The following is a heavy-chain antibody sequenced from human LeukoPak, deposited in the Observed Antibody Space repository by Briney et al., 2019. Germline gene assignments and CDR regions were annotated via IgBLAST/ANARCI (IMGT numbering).Heavy chain of an antibody. CDR2: IYNSGST. J-gene: IGHJ6*03. CDR1: GGSISSNNW. CDR3: ANPRPPGYCSSTSCPNYMDV. V-gene: IGHV4-4*02. D-gene: IGHD2-2*01. Sequence: SGTLSLTCGVSGGSISSNNWWSWVRQPPGTGLEWIGEIYNSGSTSYNPSLKSRVTISVDKSKNQFSLKLSSVTAADTAVYYCANPRPPGYCSSTSCPNYMDVWGKGTTVTVSS.